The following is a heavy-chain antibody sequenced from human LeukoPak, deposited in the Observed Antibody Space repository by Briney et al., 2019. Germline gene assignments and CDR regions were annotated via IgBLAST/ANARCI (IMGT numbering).Heavy chain of an antibody. CDR1: GYSISNAYY. J-gene: IGHJ4*02. CDR3: VRHPRYSTGWAIDY. Sequence: SETLSLTCAVAGYSISNAYYWGWIRQPPGKGLEWIASMYHSGSTYYNPSLKSRVTISVDTSKNQFSLKLNSVTAADTAVYYCVRHPRYSTGWAIDYWGQGTLVTVSS. CDR2: MYHSGST. V-gene: IGHV4-38-2*01. D-gene: IGHD6-19*01.